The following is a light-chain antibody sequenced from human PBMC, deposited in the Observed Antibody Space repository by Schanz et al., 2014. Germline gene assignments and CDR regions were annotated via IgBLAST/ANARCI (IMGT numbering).Light chain of an antibody. CDR3: SSYISSSTLYV. Sequence: QSALTQPPSASGSPGQSVAISCTGTSSDVGGYNLVSWYQQHPGEAPKLIIYEVDKRPSGVSIRFSGSTSGNTASLTISGLQAEDEADYYCSSYISSSTLYVFGTGTKLTV. V-gene: IGLV2-14*01. CDR1: SSDVGGYNL. CDR2: EVD. J-gene: IGLJ1*01.